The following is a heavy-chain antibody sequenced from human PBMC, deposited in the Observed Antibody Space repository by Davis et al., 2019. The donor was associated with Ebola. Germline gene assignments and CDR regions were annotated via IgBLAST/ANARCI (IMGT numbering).Heavy chain of an antibody. Sequence: GGSLRLSCAASGFTFSSYAMHWVRQAPGKGLEWVAVITYDGSNKYYADSVKGRFTISRDNSKNYLYLQMNSLRTEDTALYYCAKDYDYVWGSYQFDYWGQGTLVTVSS. CDR3: AKDYDYVWGSYQFDY. J-gene: IGHJ4*02. D-gene: IGHD3-16*01. CDR1: GFTFSSYA. CDR2: ITYDGSNK. V-gene: IGHV3-30-3*01.